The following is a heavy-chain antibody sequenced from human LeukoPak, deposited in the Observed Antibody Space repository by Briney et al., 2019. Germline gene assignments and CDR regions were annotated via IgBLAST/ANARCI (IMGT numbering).Heavy chain of an antibody. CDR2: ISSSSNTI. CDR1: GFKFSSYS. V-gene: IGHV3-48*02. J-gene: IGHJ4*02. D-gene: IGHD3-16*01. Sequence: GGSLRLSCAASGFKFSSYSMNWVRQAAGKGLEWFSYISSSSNTIYYADSVKGRFTISRDNAKNSLYMQMNSLRDEDTAVFYCARGNTWGFDYWGQGTLVTVSS. CDR3: ARGNTWGFDY.